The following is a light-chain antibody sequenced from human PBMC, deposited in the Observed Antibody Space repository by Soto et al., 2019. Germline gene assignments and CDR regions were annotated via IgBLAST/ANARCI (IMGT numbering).Light chain of an antibody. V-gene: IGKV1-5*03. CDR2: KAS. CDR3: QQYNSYSRT. Sequence: DIQMTQSPSALSASVGDRVTITCRASQSISSWLAWYQQKPGKAPKLLIYKASSLESGVPSRFSGSGSATEFTLTISSLQPDDFATYYCQQYNSYSRTFGHGTK. CDR1: QSISSW. J-gene: IGKJ1*01.